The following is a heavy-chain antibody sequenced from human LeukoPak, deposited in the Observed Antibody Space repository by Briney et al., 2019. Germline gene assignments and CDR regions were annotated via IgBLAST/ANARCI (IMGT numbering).Heavy chain of an antibody. CDR1: GYTFSSYD. D-gene: IGHD6-19*01. CDR2: ISAYNGNT. Sequence: ASVKVSCKTSGYTFSSYDISWVRQAPGQGLEWMGWISAYNGNTNYAQKLQGRVTMTTDTSTSTAYMELRSLRSDDTAVYYCAREEAVAPGWFDPWGQGTLVTVSS. CDR3: AREEAVAPGWFDP. J-gene: IGHJ5*02. V-gene: IGHV1-18*01.